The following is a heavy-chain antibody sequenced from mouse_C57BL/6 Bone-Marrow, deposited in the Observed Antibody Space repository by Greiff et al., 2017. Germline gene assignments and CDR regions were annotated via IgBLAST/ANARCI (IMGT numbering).Heavy chain of an antibody. CDR3: ATDIWYFDV. Sequence: VQLQQPGAELVKPGASVKMSCKASGYTFTSYWITWVKQRPGQGLAWIGDIYPGSGSTNYKEKFQSKATLTGDTSSSTAYIQLSSLTSEDSAVYYYATDIWYFDVWGTGTTVTVSS. CDR1: GYTFTSYW. J-gene: IGHJ1*03. V-gene: IGHV1-55*01. CDR2: IYPGSGST.